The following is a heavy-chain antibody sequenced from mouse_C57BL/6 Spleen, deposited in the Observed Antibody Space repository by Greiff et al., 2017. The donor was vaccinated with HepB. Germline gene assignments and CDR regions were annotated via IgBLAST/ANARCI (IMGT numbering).Heavy chain of an antibody. Sequence: EVKVEESGAELVRPGASVKLSCTASGFNIKDYYMHWVKQRPEQGLEWIGRIDPEDGDTEYAPKFQGKATMTADTSSNTAYLQLSSLTSEDTAVYYCTIYYYGSSGYWGQGTTLTVSS. V-gene: IGHV14-1*01. CDR1: GFNIKDYY. J-gene: IGHJ2*01. CDR2: IDPEDGDT. D-gene: IGHD1-1*01. CDR3: TIYYYGSSGY.